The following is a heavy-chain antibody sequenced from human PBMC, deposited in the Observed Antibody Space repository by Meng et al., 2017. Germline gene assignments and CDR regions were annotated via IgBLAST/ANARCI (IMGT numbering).Heavy chain of an antibody. J-gene: IGHJ4*02. CDR3: STSHVLLWFAEDLDY. V-gene: IGHV1-3*01. CDR2: MNAGNGNA. CDR1: DDNCTSYA. Sequence: VEVVQSWDEVNKTEASVKVARKASDDNCTSYAMNWVRQAHRQRLEWTGWMNAGNGNATYSHMFQARVTITSATAASTAYIELSSLRSADTVVYSCSTSHVLLWFAEDLDYWGQGTLVTVSS. D-gene: IGHD3-10*01.